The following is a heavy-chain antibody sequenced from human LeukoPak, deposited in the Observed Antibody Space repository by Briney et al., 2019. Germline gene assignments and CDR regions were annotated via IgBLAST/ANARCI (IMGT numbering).Heavy chain of an antibody. Sequence: SETLSLTCTVSGGSISSHYWSWIRQPPGKGLEWIGYIYYSGSTNYNPSLKSRVTISVDTSKNQFSLKLSSVTAADTAVYYCARENVVRGVFDYWGQGTLVTVSS. CDR3: ARENVVRGVFDY. J-gene: IGHJ4*02. CDR1: GGSISSHY. D-gene: IGHD3-10*01. V-gene: IGHV4-59*11. CDR2: IYYSGST.